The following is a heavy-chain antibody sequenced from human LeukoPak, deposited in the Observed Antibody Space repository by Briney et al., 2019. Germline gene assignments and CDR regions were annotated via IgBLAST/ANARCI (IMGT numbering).Heavy chain of an antibody. V-gene: IGHV1-46*01. CDR1: GYTFISYY. J-gene: IGHJ6*02. D-gene: IGHD5-24*01. CDR2: INPSGGST. Sequence: GASVKVSCKASGYTFISYYMHWVRQAPGQGLQWMGIINPSGGSTTYAQKFQGRVTMTRDTSTSTVYMDLGSLRSEDTAVYYCARGHGGYKFGMDVWGQGTTVTVSS. CDR3: ARGHGGYKFGMDV.